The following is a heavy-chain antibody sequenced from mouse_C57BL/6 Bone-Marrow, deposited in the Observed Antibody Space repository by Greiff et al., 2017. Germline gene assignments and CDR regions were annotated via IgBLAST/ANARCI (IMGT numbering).Heavy chain of an antibody. Sequence: QVQLQQSGAELVMPGASVKLSCKASGYTFTSYWMHWVKQRPGQGLEWIGEIDPSDSYTNYNQKFKGKSTLTVDKSSSTAYMQLSSLTSEDSAVYYCARGPGDYAMDYWGQGTSVTVSS. CDR1: GYTFTSYW. CDR3: ARGPGDYAMDY. V-gene: IGHV1-69*01. J-gene: IGHJ4*01. CDR2: IDPSDSYT.